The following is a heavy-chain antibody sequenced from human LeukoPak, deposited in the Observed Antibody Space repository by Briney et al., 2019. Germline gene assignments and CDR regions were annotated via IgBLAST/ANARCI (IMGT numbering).Heavy chain of an antibody. D-gene: IGHD3-3*01. J-gene: IGHJ4*02. CDR1: GYSFNAYY. Sequence: ASVKVSCKASGYSFNAYYMHWVRQAPGQGLEWMGWINPNSGGTNYAQKFQGRVTMTRDTSISTAYMELSRLRSDDTAVYYCARDDDFWSGTLGYWGQGTLVTVSS. CDR2: INPNSGGT. CDR3: ARDDDFWSGTLGY. V-gene: IGHV1-2*02.